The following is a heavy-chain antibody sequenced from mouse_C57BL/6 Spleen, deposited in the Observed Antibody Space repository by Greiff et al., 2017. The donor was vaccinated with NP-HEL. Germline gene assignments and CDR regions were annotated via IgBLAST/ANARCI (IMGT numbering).Heavy chain of an antibody. CDR2: ISNGGGST. V-gene: IGHV5-12*01. CDR3: ARRGKGGDYFDY. CDR1: GFTFSDYY. Sequence: DVQLQQSGGGLVQPGGSLKLSCAASGFTFSDYYMYWVRQTPEKRLEWVAYISNGGGSTYYPDTVKGRFTISRDNAKNTLYLQMSRLKSEDTAMYYCARRGKGGDYFDYWGQGTTLTVSS. J-gene: IGHJ2*01.